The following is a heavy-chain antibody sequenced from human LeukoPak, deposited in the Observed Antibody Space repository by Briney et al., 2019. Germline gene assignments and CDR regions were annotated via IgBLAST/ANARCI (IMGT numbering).Heavy chain of an antibody. Sequence: PGGSLRLSCAASGFIVSSSYMSWVRQAPGKGLEWVSSISSSSSYIYYADSVKGRFTISRDNAKNSLYLQMNSLRAEDTAVYYCARDRRHRDDSWSGYYPDYWGQGTLVTVSS. V-gene: IGHV3-21*01. CDR1: GFIVSSSY. J-gene: IGHJ4*02. CDR2: ISSSSSYI. D-gene: IGHD3-3*01. CDR3: ARDRRHRDDSWSGYYPDY.